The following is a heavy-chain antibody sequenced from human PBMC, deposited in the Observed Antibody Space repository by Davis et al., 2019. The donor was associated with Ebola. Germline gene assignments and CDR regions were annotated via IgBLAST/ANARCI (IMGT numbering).Heavy chain of an antibody. D-gene: IGHD4-23*01. CDR2: ISSSGSTI. J-gene: IGHJ4*02. CDR1: GFTFSDYY. CDR3: AREGRRSRYGGNPGDPGY. Sequence: GGSLRLSCAASGFTFSDYYMSWIRQAPGKGLEWVSYISSSGSTIYYADSVKGRFTISRDNAKNSLYLQMNSLRAEDTAVYYCAREGRRSRYGGNPGDPGYWGQGTLVTVSS. V-gene: IGHV3-11*01.